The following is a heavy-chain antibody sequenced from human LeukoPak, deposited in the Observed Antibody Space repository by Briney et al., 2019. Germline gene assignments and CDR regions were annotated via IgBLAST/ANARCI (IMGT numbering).Heavy chain of an antibody. D-gene: IGHD3-22*01. J-gene: IGHJ4*02. CDR3: ARAAPNYYDSSGSLRNPYFDY. V-gene: IGHV4-59*01. CDR2: IYYSGST. Sequence: SETLSLTCTVSGGSISSYYWSWIRQPPGKGLEWIGYIYYSGSTNYNPSLKSRVTISVDTSKNQFSLKLSSVTAADTAVYFCARAAPNYYDSSGSLRNPYFDYWGQGTLVTVSS. CDR1: GGSISSYY.